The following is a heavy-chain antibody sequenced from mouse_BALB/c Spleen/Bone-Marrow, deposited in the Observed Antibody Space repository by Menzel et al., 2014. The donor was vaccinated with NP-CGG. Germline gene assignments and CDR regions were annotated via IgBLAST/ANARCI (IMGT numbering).Heavy chain of an antibody. CDR2: ISDGGSHT. Sequence: DVMLVESGGGLVKPGGSLKLSCAASGFTFSDYYMYWVRQTPEKRLEWVATISDGGSHTYYPDSVKGRFTTSRDNAKNNLYLQMSSLKSEDTAMYYCARVSYDYFDYWGQGTTLTVSS. CDR3: ARVSYDYFDY. J-gene: IGHJ2*01. V-gene: IGHV5-4*02. CDR1: GFTFSDYY. D-gene: IGHD2-4*01.